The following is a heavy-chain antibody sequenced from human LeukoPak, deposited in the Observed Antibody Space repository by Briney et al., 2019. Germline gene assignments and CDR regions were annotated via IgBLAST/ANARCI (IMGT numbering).Heavy chain of an antibody. Sequence: GGSLRLSCVASGFTFSTYWMNWVRQAPGKGLEWVANVKQDGSEKYYVDSVKGRFTISRDNAKNSLYLQVNSLRAEDTAVYYCARGSIAVAGTFDYWGQGTLVTVSS. CDR1: GFTFSTYW. D-gene: IGHD6-19*01. J-gene: IGHJ4*02. CDR3: ARGSIAVAGTFDY. V-gene: IGHV3-7*01. CDR2: VKQDGSEK.